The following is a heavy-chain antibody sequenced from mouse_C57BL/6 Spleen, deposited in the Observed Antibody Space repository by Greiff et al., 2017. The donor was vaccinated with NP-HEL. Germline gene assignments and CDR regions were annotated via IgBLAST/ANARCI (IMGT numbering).Heavy chain of an antibody. J-gene: IGHJ2*01. CDR3: ARSDDYGYYFDY. CDR1: GYTFTSYW. CDR2: IHPNSGST. Sequence: VQLQQPGAELVKPGASVKLSCKASGYTFTSYWMHWVKQRPGQGLEWIGMIHPNSGSTNYNEKFKSKATLTVDKSSSTAYMQLSSLTSEDSAVYYCARSDDYGYYFDYWGQGTTLTVSS. V-gene: IGHV1-64*01. D-gene: IGHD2-4*01.